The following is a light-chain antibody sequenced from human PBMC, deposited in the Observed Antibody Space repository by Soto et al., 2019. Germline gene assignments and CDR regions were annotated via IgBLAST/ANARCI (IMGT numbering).Light chain of an antibody. Sequence: DIPMTQSPSTLSASVGDRVTITCRASQSIENWLAWYQHKPGKAPNLLIYKASTLQSGVSSRFSGSGSGTGFTLTISNLQPDDFATYYCQQYDTYPWTFGQGTKVEIK. V-gene: IGKV1-5*03. CDR2: KAS. CDR1: QSIENW. J-gene: IGKJ1*01. CDR3: QQYDTYPWT.